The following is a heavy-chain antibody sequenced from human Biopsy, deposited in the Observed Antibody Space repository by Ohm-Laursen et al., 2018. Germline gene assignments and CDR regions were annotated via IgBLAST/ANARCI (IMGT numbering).Heavy chain of an antibody. CDR1: NVSFSSFY. CDR2: IYFTGRT. V-gene: IGHV4-59*07. Sequence: SDTLSLTCAVYNVSFSSFYWSWIRQPPGKALAWIGSIYFTGRTSYNPSLKSRVTMSVNTSTQQFSLRLSSVTAADTAVYYCASAGYNPDWNFDLWGRGTRVTVSS. D-gene: IGHD5-24*01. CDR3: ASAGYNPDWNFDL. J-gene: IGHJ2*01.